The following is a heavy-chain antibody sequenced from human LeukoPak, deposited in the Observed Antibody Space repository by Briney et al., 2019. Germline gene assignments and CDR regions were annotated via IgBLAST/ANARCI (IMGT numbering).Heavy chain of an antibody. Sequence: GGSLRLSCAASGFTFSSYAMSWVRQAPGKGLEWVSAISGSGGSTYYADSVKGRFTISRDNSKNTLYLQMNSPRAEDTAVYYCAKDMTSGSYTYYYYYGMDVWAKGPRSPSP. CDR3: AKDMTSGSYTYYYYYGMDV. V-gene: IGHV3-23*01. J-gene: IGHJ6*02. D-gene: IGHD1-26*01. CDR1: GFTFSSYA. CDR2: ISGSGGST.